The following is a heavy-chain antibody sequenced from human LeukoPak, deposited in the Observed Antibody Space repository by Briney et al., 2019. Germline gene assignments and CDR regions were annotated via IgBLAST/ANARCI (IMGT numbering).Heavy chain of an antibody. J-gene: IGHJ4*02. CDR1: GFTFSIYA. V-gene: IGHV3-23*01. CDR3: AKKAYYDGSGYYMYYFDH. Sequence: PGGCLRLSCAASGFTFSIYAMSWVRQAPGKGLEWVSAIIGSGGTAYYADSVKGRFTISRDNSKNTLYLQMNSLRAEDTAVYYCAKKAYYDGSGYYMYYFDHWGQGTLVTVSS. CDR2: IIGSGGTA. D-gene: IGHD3-22*01.